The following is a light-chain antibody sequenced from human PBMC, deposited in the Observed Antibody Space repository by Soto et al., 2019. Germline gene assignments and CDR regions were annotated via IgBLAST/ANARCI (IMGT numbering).Light chain of an antibody. V-gene: IGLV2-23*01. J-gene: IGLJ1*01. CDR2: EAF. Sequence: QSVLTQPASVSGSPGQSITISCTGTSSDVGSDNVVSWYQQYPGKAPQLMIYEAFKRPSEVSSHFSGSKSGNTASLTISGLQAEDEAEYHCCSHAGGDTYVFGTGTKV. CDR1: SSDVGSDNV. CDR3: CSHAGGDTYV.